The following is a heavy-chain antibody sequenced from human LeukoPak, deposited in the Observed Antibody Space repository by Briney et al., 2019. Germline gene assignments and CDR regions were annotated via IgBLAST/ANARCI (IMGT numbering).Heavy chain of an antibody. Sequence: PGGSLRLSCAASGFTFSSYSMIWVRQAPGKGLEWVSSISSSSSYIYYADSVKGRFTISRDNAKNSLYLQMNSLRAEDTAVYYCTRDPSGIAAAAFDYWGQGTLVTVSS. CDR1: GFTFSSYS. D-gene: IGHD6-13*01. J-gene: IGHJ4*02. CDR2: ISSSSSYI. V-gene: IGHV3-21*01. CDR3: TRDPSGIAAAAFDY.